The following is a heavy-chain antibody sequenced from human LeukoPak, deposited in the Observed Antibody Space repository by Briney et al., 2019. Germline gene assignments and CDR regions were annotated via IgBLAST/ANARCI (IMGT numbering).Heavy chain of an antibody. CDR3: ARSFLVVVPAAEGAFDI. V-gene: IGHV1-2*02. D-gene: IGHD2-2*01. CDR1: GYTFTGYY. Sequence: ASVNVSCKASGYTFTGYYMHWVRQAPGQGLEWMGWINPNSGGTNYAQKFQGRVTMTRDTSISTAYMELSRLRSDDTAVYYCARSFLVVVPAAEGAFDIWGQGTMVTVSS. CDR2: INPNSGGT. J-gene: IGHJ3*02.